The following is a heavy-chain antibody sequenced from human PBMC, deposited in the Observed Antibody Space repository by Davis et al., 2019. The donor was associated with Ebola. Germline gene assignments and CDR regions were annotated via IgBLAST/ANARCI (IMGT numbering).Heavy chain of an antibody. V-gene: IGHV4-39*01. Sequence: MPSETLSLTCTVSGGSISSSSYYWGWIRQPPGKGLEWIGSIYYSGSTYYNPSLKSRVTISVDTSKNQFSLKLSSVTAADTAVYYCARQGRITIFGVHYYFDYWGQGTLVTVSS. CDR1: GGSISSSSYY. CDR3: ARQGRITIFGVHYYFDY. J-gene: IGHJ4*02. D-gene: IGHD3-3*01. CDR2: IYYSGST.